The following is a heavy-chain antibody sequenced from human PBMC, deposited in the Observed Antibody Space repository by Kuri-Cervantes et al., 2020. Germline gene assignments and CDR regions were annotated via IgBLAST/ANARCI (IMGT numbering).Heavy chain of an antibody. V-gene: IGHV3-33*01. J-gene: IGHJ3*02. CDR1: GFTFSSYG. CDR3: ARRGPRRSWYLNDAFDI. CDR2: IWYDGSNK. D-gene: IGHD6-13*01. Sequence: GGSLRLSCAASGFTFSSYGMHWVRQAPGKGLEWVAVIWYDGSNKYYADSVKGRFTISRDNSKNTLYLQMNSLRAEDTAVYYCARRGPRRSWYLNDAFDIWGQGTMGTASS.